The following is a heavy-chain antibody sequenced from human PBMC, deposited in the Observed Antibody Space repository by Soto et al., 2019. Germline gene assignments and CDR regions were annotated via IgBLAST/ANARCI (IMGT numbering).Heavy chain of an antibody. CDR3: AREWPGSRGYFDY. Sequence: KTSETLSLTCAVYGGSLSGYYWSWIRQPPGKGLEWIGEISHRGGTNYNPSLKSRVTISVDTSKNQFSLKLSSVTAADTALYYCAREWPGSRGYFDYWGQGTLVTVSS. CDR1: GGSLSGYY. D-gene: IGHD3-22*01. V-gene: IGHV4-34*01. CDR2: ISHRGGT. J-gene: IGHJ4*02.